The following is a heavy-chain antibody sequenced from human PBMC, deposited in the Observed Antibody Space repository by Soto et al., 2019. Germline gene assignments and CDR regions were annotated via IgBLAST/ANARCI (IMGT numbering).Heavy chain of an antibody. V-gene: IGHV3-21*01. CDR1: GFTFSTYS. Sequence: GGSLRLSCAASGFTFSTYSMNWVRQAPGKGLEWVSDITTSSSYRFYADSVKGRFTISRDDAKNSLYLQMNSPRAEDTGVYYCARDLGVALATLTLDFWGQGTLVTVSS. D-gene: IGHD2-15*01. CDR3: ARDLGVALATLTLDF. CDR2: ITTSSSYR. J-gene: IGHJ4*02.